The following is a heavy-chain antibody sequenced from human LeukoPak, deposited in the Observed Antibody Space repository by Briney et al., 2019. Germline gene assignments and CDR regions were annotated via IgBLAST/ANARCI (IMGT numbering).Heavy chain of an antibody. Sequence: PGGSLRLSCAASGFTFSTYSMNWLRLAPGKGLEWVANIKQDGSEKYYVDSVKGRFTISRDNAKNSLYLQMNSLRAEDTAVYYCASTYTSSSGIDYWGQGTLVTVSS. V-gene: IGHV3-7*01. CDR2: IKQDGSEK. J-gene: IGHJ4*02. CDR3: ASTYTSSSGIDY. CDR1: GFTFSTYS. D-gene: IGHD6-6*01.